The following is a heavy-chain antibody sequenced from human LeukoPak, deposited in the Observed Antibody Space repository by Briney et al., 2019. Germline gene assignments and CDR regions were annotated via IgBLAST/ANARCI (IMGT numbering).Heavy chain of an antibody. CDR3: AREGTMVRGVKRTPFDY. J-gene: IGHJ4*02. CDR1: GGSISSGSYY. D-gene: IGHD3-10*01. CDR2: IYTSGST. V-gene: IGHV4-61*02. Sequence: SETLSLTCTVSGGSISSGSYYWGWIRQPAGKGLEWIGRIYTSGSTNYNPSLKSRVTISVDTSKNQFSLKLSSVTAADTAVYYCAREGTMVRGVKRTPFDYWGQGNPGHRLL.